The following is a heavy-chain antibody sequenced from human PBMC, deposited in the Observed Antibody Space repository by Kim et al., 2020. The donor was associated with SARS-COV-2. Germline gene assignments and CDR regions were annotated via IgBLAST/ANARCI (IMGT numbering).Heavy chain of an antibody. CDR1: GYSISSGYY. CDR3: TIISRDYDFWSGPDLDY. Sequence: SETLSLTCTVSGYSISSGYYWGWIRQPPGKGLEWIGSIYHSGSTYYNPSLKSRVTISVDTSKNQFSLKLSSVTAADTAVYYCTIISRDYDFWSGPDLDYWGQGTLVTVSS. V-gene: IGHV4-38-2*02. CDR2: IYHSGST. J-gene: IGHJ4*02. D-gene: IGHD3-3*01.